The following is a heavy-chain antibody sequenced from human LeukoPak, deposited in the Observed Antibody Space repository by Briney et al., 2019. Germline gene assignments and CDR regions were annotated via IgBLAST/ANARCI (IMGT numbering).Heavy chain of an antibody. CDR3: ARVPLYCSGGSCYFDY. J-gene: IGHJ4*02. Sequence: KTGGSLRLSCAASGFTFDDYAMHWVRQAPGKGLVWVSRVNVDGSTYYADSVKGRFTVSRDNAKNTLYLQMNSLRAEDTAVYYCARVPLYCSGGSCYFDYWGQGTLVTVSS. V-gene: IGHV3-74*01. D-gene: IGHD2-15*01. CDR1: GFTFDDYA. CDR2: VNVDGST.